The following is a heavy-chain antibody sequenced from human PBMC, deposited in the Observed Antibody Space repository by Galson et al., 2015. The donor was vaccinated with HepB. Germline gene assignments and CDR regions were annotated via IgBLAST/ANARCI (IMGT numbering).Heavy chain of an antibody. J-gene: IGHJ3*02. Sequence: SLRLSCAASRFIFSTHAMSWVRQAPGKGLEWVSVISGGAGSTYYADSVKGRFTISRDNSKDTLYLQMNSLRADDTAVYYCARDYGGNWNAAFDIWGQETMVTVSS. D-gene: IGHD4-23*01. V-gene: IGHV3-23*01. CDR1: RFIFSTHA. CDR2: ISGGAGST. CDR3: ARDYGGNWNAAFDI.